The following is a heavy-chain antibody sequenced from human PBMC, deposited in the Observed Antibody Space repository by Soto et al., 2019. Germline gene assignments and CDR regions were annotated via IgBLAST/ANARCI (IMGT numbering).Heavy chain of an antibody. CDR2: IYSNGIT. D-gene: IGHD3-22*01. V-gene: IGHV4-4*07. Sequence: PSETLSLTCTVSGGSISNYNWNWIRQSAGKGLEWIGRIYSNGITYYNPSLKSRVTISVDTSKNQFSLKLSSVTAADTAVYYCARVGNYYDSSGYYYVLDYWGQGTLVTVSS. J-gene: IGHJ4*02. CDR3: ARVGNYYDSSGYYYVLDY. CDR1: GGSISNYN.